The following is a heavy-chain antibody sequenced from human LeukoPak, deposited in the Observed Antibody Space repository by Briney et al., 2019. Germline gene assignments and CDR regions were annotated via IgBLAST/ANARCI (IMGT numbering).Heavy chain of an antibody. Sequence: PGGALRLSCAASGFTFSSYAMSWVRQAPGKGLEWVSAISGSGGSTYYADCVKGRFTISRDNSKNTLYLQMNSLRAEDTAVYYCAKDRIVVVIDDAFDIWGQGTMVTVSS. CDR2: ISGSGGST. J-gene: IGHJ3*02. V-gene: IGHV3-23*01. CDR3: AKDRIVVVIDDAFDI. D-gene: IGHD3-22*01. CDR1: GFTFSSYA.